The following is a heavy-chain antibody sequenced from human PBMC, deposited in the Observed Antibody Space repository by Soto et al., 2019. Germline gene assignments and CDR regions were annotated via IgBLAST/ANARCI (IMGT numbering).Heavy chain of an antibody. J-gene: IGHJ5*02. CDR2: IIPIIGII. CDR3: ARGFRGGDADWFDP. D-gene: IGHD2-21*02. Sequence: ASVKVSCKASGGTFSTYTITWVRQAPGQGLEWMGRIIPIIGIINYAQKFQGKVTITADKFTGTAYMELTRLRSDDTAVYYCARGFRGGDADWFDPWGQGTLVTVSS. V-gene: IGHV1-69*02. CDR1: GGTFSTYT.